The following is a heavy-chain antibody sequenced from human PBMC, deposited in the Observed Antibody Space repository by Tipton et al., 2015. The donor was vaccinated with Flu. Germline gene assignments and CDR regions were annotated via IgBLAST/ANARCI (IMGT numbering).Heavy chain of an antibody. V-gene: IGHV4-34*01. J-gene: IGHJ4*02. CDR1: GGSFSGHY. Sequence: TLSLTCAVYGGSFSGHYWTWIRQPPGKRLEWIGEINDSGNTNYNPYLKSRVSISVDTSKNQFSLKLRSVIAADTAVYYCARGSGYTNTYFDSWGRGTLVTVSS. CDR3: ARGSGYTNTYFDS. CDR2: INDSGNT. D-gene: IGHD5-12*01.